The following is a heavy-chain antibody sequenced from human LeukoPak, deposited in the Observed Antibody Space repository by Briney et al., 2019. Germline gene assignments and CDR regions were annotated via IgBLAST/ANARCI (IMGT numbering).Heavy chain of an antibody. Sequence: GGSLRLSCAASGFTLSSYAMTWVRQAPGKGLEWVSTITGSGSSTYYADSVKGRFTISRDNSKNTLYLQMNSLTAEDTAVYYCANPHCSSTSCYWFDPWGQGTLVTVSS. CDR2: ITGSGSST. J-gene: IGHJ5*02. CDR3: ANPHCSSTSCYWFDP. V-gene: IGHV3-23*01. CDR1: GFTLSSYA. D-gene: IGHD2-2*01.